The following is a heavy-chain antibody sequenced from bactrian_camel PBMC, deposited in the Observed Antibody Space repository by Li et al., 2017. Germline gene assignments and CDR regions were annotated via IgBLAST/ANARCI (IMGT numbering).Heavy chain of an antibody. J-gene: IGHJ6*01. CDR3: AAGAREYCSVDRSGAFGY. Sequence: VQLVESGGDSVQPGGSLRLSCRISGYTYTYYCMGWVRQAPGKGREGVAVVYTGGGRAYYADSVKGRYTISRDIAKNTVYLQMNSLKPEDTAMYYCAAGAREYCSVDRSGAFGYWGQGTQVTVS. V-gene: IGHV3S40*01. CDR1: GYTYTYYC. CDR2: VYTGGGRA. D-gene: IGHD1*01.